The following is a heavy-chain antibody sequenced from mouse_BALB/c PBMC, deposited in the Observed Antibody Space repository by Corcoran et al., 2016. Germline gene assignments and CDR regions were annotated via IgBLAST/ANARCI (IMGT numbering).Heavy chain of an antibody. J-gene: IGHJ2*01. D-gene: IGHD2-4*01. CDR1: GFSLSTSGMG. CDR3: ARRAHDYSYYFDY. Sequence: QVTLKESGPGILQPSQTLSLTCSFSGFSLSTSGMGVSWIRQPSGKGLEWLAHLYWDDDKRYNPSLKSRLTISKDTSSNQVFLKITSVDTADTATYYCARRAHDYSYYFDYWGQGTTLTVSS. CDR2: LYWDDDK. V-gene: IGHV8-12*01.